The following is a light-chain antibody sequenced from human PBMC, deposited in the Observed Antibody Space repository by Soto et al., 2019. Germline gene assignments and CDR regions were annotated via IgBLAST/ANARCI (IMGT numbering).Light chain of an antibody. CDR2: GNT. CDR3: QSYDSSLSGLI. J-gene: IGLJ2*01. Sequence: QSVLTQPPSVSGDPGQRVTISCTGSNSNIGSRSDVHWYQQFPGTAPRLLIYGNTNRPSGVPDRFSGSKSGTSASLAITGLQPEGEGDYFCQSYDSSLSGLIFGGGTKLTVL. CDR1: NSNIGSRSD. V-gene: IGLV1-40*01.